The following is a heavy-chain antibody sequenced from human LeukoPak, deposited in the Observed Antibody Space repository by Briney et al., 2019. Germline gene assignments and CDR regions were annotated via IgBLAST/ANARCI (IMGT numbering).Heavy chain of an antibody. J-gene: IGHJ4*02. D-gene: IGHD2-15*01. V-gene: IGHV4-4*07. Sequence: SETLSLTCTVSGGSISGYLWSWIRQPAGKGLEWVGRTFDSGSTSYNPSLESRVTMSVDTPKNQFSLRLSSVTAADTAVYYCAIKPIKYCSGGSCYSNGNDYWGQGTLVTVSS. CDR1: GGSISGYL. CDR2: TFDSGST. CDR3: AIKPIKYCSGGSCYSNGNDY.